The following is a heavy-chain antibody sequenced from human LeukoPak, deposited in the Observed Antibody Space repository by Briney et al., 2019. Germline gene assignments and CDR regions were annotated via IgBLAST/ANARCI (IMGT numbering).Heavy chain of an antibody. D-gene: IGHD3-16*02. CDR3: ARDPEAYDYVWGSYRYYDY. V-gene: IGHV3-21*01. CDR2: ISSSSYI. Sequence: GGSLRLSCAASGFTFSSYSMNWVRQPPGKGLEWVSSISSSSYIYYADSVKGRFTISRDNAKNSLYLQMNSLRAEDTAVYYCARDPEAYDYVWGSYRYYDYWGQGTLVTVSS. CDR1: GFTFSSYS. J-gene: IGHJ4*02.